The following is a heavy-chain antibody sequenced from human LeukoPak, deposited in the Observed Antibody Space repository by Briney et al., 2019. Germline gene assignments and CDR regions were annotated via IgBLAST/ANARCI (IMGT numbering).Heavy chain of an antibody. CDR2: ISYDGSIK. Sequence: PGRSLRLSCAASGFTFSSYAMPWVRQAPGKGLEWVAVISYDGSIKYYADSVKGRFTISRDNSKNTLYLQMNSLRAEDTAVYYCARDRRNDGITIFGVVINYYMDVWGKGTTVTVSS. CDR1: GFTFSSYA. V-gene: IGHV3-30-3*01. CDR3: ARDRRNDGITIFGVVINYYMDV. J-gene: IGHJ6*03. D-gene: IGHD3-3*01.